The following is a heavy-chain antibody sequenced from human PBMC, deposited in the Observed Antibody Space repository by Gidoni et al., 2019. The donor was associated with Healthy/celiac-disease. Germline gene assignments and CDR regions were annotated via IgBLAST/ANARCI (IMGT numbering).Heavy chain of an antibody. D-gene: IGHD3-3*01. CDR1: GFTFSSYS. CDR2: ISSSSSTI. J-gene: IGHJ4*02. V-gene: IGHV3-48*02. Sequence: EVQLVESGGGLVQPGGSLRLSCAASGFTFSSYSMNWVRQAPGKGLEWVSYISSSSSTIYYADSVKGRFTISRDNAKNSLYLQMNSLRDEDTAVYYCARGGDFWSGYYSWRCGFDYWGQGTLVTVSS. CDR3: ARGGDFWSGYYSWRCGFDY.